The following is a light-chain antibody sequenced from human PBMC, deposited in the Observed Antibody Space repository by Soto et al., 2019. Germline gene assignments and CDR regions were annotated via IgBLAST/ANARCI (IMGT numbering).Light chain of an antibody. Sequence: IQMTQSPSSLSASVGDTVSVTCRASQYMGNYLNWFQQKPGQAPQRLISVTSNLESGVPPRFSGSGSGTEFILTISSLQPEDSATYYCLQHKTYPYSFGQGTQLEIK. CDR3: LQHKTYPYS. J-gene: IGKJ2*03. CDR2: VTS. CDR1: QYMGNY. V-gene: IGKV1-17*01.